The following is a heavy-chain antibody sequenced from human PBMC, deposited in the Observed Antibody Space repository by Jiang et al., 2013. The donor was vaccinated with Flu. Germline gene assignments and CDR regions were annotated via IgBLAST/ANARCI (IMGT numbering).Heavy chain of an antibody. CDR1: GYSISSGYY. CDR3: ARLGVYYYDSSFYYPPSWFDY. D-gene: IGHD3-22*01. Sequence: PGLVKPSETLSLTCAVSGYSISSGYYWGWIRQPPGKGLEWIGYIYNSGSTNYNPSLKSRVTILVDTSKNQFSLKLSSVTAADTAVYYCARLGVYYYDSSFYYPPSWFDYWGQGTLVTVSS. V-gene: IGHV4-38-2*01. CDR2: IYNSGST. J-gene: IGHJ4*02.